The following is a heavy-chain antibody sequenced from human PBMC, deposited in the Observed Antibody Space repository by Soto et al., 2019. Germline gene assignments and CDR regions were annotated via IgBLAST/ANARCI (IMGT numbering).Heavy chain of an antibody. Sequence: LRLSCAASGFTFSSYSINWVRQAPGKGLEWVSSISSVSSYIYYADSVKGRFTISRANAKNSLYLQMNSLRAGDTAVYYCARRRYSDIVATPYNLLAPPGQGSLVTVSS. CDR2: ISSVSSYI. CDR1: GFTFSSYS. D-gene: IGHD5-12*01. J-gene: IGHJ5*02. V-gene: IGHV3-21*01. CDR3: ARRRYSDIVATPYNLLAP.